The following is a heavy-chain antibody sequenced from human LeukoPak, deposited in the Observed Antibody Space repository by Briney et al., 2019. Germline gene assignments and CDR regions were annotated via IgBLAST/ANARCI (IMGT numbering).Heavy chain of an antibody. CDR2: ISTDSSHM. J-gene: IGHJ4*02. D-gene: IGHD3-10*01. CDR1: GFTFKIYS. Sequence: PGGSLRLSCAASGFTFKIYSMNCVRQAPGKGLESLSSISTDSSHMYYAHSVKGRFTVSRDNAKNSLYLKMNTLRAGDTAVYYCARDDTSAHFFDSWGQGTLVTVSS. CDR3: ARDDTSAHFFDS. V-gene: IGHV3-21*06.